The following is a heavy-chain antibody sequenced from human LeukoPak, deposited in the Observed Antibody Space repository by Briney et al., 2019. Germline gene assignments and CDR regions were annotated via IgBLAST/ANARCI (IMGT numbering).Heavy chain of an antibody. CDR1: GVSFRGYY. Sequence: GGSLRLSCAASGVSFRGYYMSWIRQAPGKGLEWVSYISSSGSTTYYADSVKGRFTISRGNAKNSLYLQMNSLRAEDTAMHSCARRHDYGDSWGQGTLVTVSS. V-gene: IGHV3-11*01. CDR3: ARRHDYGDS. J-gene: IGHJ4*02. CDR2: ISSSGSTT.